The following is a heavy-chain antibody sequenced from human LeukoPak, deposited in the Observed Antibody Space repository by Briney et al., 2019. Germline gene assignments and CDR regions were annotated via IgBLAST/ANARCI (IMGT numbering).Heavy chain of an antibody. J-gene: IGHJ4*02. D-gene: IGHD7-27*01. V-gene: IGHV4-59*01. CDR2: IYYSGST. CDR3: ARGGPWGYDPDGYFDY. Sequence: KPSETLSLTCTVSGGSISSYYWSWIRQPPGKGLEWIGYIYYSGSTNYNPSLKSRVTISVDTSKNQFSLKLSSVTAADTAVYYCARGGPWGYDPDGYFDYWGQGTLVTVSS. CDR1: GGSISSYY.